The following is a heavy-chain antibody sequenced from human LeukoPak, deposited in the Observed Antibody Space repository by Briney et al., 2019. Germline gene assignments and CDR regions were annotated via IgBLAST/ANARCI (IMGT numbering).Heavy chain of an antibody. D-gene: IGHD3-10*01. CDR3: ARSVVGYGSGFNYFDY. J-gene: IGHJ4*02. CDR2: IYYGGST. CDR1: GGSISSGGYY. Sequence: PSQTLSLTCTVSGGSISSGGYYWSWIRQHPGKGLEWIGYIYYGGSTYYNPSLKSRATISVDTSKNQFSLKLSSVTAADTAVYYCARSVVGYGSGFNYFDYWGQGTLVTVSS. V-gene: IGHV4-31*03.